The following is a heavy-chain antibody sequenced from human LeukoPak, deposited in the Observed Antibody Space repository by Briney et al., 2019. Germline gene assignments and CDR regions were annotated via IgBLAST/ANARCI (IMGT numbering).Heavy chain of an antibody. J-gene: IGHJ4*02. CDR1: GGSISSYY. CDR2: IYTSGST. V-gene: IGHV4-4*07. D-gene: IGHD2-15*01. CDR3: ARDCSGGSCYSGGIDY. Sequence: SETLSLTSTVSGGSISSYYWSWIRQPAGKGLEWIGRIYTSGSTNYNPSLKSRVTMSVDTSKNQFSLKLSSVTAADTAVYYCARDCSGGSCYSGGIDYWGQGTLVTVSS.